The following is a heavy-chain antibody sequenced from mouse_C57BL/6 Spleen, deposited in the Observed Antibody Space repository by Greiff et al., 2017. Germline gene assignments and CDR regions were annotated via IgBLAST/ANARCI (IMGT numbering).Heavy chain of an antibody. V-gene: IGHV6-3*01. CDR3: TESSHWYFDV. CDR2: IRLKSDNYAT. CDR1: GFTFSNYW. Sequence: EVKLVESGGGLVQPGGSMKLSCVASGFTFSNYWMNWVRQSPEKGLEWVAQIRLKSDNYATHYAESVKGRFTISRDDSKSSVYLQMNNVRAEDTGIYYCTESSHWYFDVWGTGTTVTVSS. J-gene: IGHJ1*03. D-gene: IGHD1-1*01.